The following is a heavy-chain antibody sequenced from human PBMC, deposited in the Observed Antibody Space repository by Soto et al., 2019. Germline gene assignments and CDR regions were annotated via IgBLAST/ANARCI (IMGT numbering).Heavy chain of an antibody. Sequence: GGSLRLSCAASGFAVNGNSMTWVRQAPGKGLEWVSVLYSGGNTFYTGSVEGRFTISRDTSKNMLYLQMNSLRVEDTAVYYCARIGSWALNFDYWGQGTLVTVSS. CDR2: LYSGGNT. V-gene: IGHV3-66*01. D-gene: IGHD3-16*01. CDR3: ARIGSWALNFDY. J-gene: IGHJ4*02. CDR1: GFAVNGNS.